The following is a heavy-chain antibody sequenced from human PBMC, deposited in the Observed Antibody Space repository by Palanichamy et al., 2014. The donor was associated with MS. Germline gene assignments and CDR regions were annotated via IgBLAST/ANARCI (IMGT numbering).Heavy chain of an antibody. CDR1: IHLSSYW. V-gene: IGHV3-74*01. Sequence: EVQLVESGEASSAWGVPETLLCSLGIHLSSYWMHWVRQGPGKGLVWVSCINSDGSNTKYADSVKGRFTISRDNAKNTLYLQMNSLRAEDSAVYYCATGDSHAFDIWGQGTMVTVSS. D-gene: IGHD4-17*01. CDR2: INSDGSNT. J-gene: IGHJ3*02. CDR3: ATGDSHAFDI.